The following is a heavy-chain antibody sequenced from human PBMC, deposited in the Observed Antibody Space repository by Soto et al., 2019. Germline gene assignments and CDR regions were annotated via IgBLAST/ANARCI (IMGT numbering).Heavy chain of an antibody. CDR3: ARSPGYYFDY. CDR1: GGSISNYY. CDR2: IYHSGTT. J-gene: IGHJ4*02. V-gene: IGHV4-59*08. Sequence: SETLSLTCTVSGGSISNYYWSWIRQPPGKGLEWIGYIYHSGTTNYNPSLKSRVTISVDTSKNQFSLKLSSVTAADTAVYYCARSPGYYFDYWGQGTLVTVSS.